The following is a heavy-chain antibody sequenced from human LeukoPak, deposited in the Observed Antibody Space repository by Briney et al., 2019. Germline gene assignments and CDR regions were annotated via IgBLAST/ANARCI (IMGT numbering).Heavy chain of an antibody. Sequence: GGSLRLSCVASGFTFRTYARNWFRNVPGKGLEWVSVITGGSGLIRYADSVKGRFTISRDNSKSTVYLQMNSLRAEDTAIYYCAKDQVPDGLYDIDYWGQGTLVTVSS. CDR3: AKDQVPDGLYDIDY. CDR1: GFTFRTYA. V-gene: IGHV3-23*01. D-gene: IGHD3-9*01. J-gene: IGHJ4*02. CDR2: ITGGSGLI.